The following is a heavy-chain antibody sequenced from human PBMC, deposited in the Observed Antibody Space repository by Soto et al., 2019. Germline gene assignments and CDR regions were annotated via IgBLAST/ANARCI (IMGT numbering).Heavy chain of an antibody. V-gene: IGHV4-30-2*01. CDR1: GGSIRSSSYY. Sequence: SETLSLTWTVSGGSIRSSSYYWGWIRQPPGKGLEWIGYIYESGKSYYNPSLRSRATISVDRSNNQFSLKVTSVTAADTAVYYCARGTQYYFDASGFPTGPPFAFDLWGQGTMVTVS. CDR3: ARGTQYYFDASGFPTGPPFAFDL. J-gene: IGHJ3*01. D-gene: IGHD3-22*01. CDR2: IYESGKS.